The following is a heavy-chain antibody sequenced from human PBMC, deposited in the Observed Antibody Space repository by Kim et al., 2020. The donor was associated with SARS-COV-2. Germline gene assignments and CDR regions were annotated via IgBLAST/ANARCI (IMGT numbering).Heavy chain of an antibody. V-gene: IGHV3-7*01. CDR1: GFTFSDYW. CDR3: ARDSGNFYVDF. D-gene: IGHD1-26*01. J-gene: IGHJ4*02. Sequence: GGSLRLSCVASGFTFSDYWMTWVRQAPGKGPEWVANIKQNGYQKYYADSVRGQFTISRDNARNSLYLQMTSLRAEDTAIYYCARDSGNFYVDFLCQGTLV. CDR2: IKQNGYQK.